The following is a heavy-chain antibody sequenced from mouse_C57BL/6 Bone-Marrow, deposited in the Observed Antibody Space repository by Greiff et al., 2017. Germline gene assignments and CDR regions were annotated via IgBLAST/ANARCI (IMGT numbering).Heavy chain of an antibody. Sequence: VQLVESGAELARPGASVKLSCKASGYTFTSYGISWVKQRPGQGLEWIGEIYPRSGSTYYNEKFKGKATLTADKSSSTAYMELRSLTSEDSAVYCCARWGYCYYYAMDYWGQGTAVTVSS. J-gene: IGHJ4*01. D-gene: IGHD2-3*01. CDR1: GYTFTSYG. V-gene: IGHV1-81*01. CDR2: IYPRSGST. CDR3: ARWGYCYYYAMDY.